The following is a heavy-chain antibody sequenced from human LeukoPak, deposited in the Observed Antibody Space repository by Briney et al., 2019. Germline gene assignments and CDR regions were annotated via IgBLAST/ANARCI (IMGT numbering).Heavy chain of an antibody. D-gene: IGHD2-15*01. Sequence: GGPLRLSCSASGFTFSSYAMHWVRQAPGKGLEYVSAISSNGGSTYYADSVKGRFTISRDNSKNTLYLQMSSLRAEDTAVYYCVKDAYCSGGGCHLDYWGQGTLVTVSS. CDR2: ISSNGGST. CDR1: GFTFSSYA. CDR3: VKDAYCSGGGCHLDY. J-gene: IGHJ4*02. V-gene: IGHV3-64D*06.